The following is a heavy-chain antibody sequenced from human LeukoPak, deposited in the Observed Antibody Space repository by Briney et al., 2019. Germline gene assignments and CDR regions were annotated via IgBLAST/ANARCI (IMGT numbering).Heavy chain of an antibody. CDR3: ARGGLPPYYYYGMDV. CDR1: GFTFSSYE. V-gene: IGHV3-48*03. CDR2: ISSSGSTI. J-gene: IGHJ6*04. Sequence: PGGSLRLSCAASGFTFSSYEMNWVRQAPGKGLEWVSYISSSGSTIYYADSVKGRFTISRDNAKNSLYLQMNSLRAEDTAVYYCARGGLPPYYYYGMDVWGKGTTVTVSS.